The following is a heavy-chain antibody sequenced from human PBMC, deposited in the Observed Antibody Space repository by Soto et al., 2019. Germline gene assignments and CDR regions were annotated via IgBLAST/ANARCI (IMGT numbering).Heavy chain of an antibody. D-gene: IGHD2-15*01. CDR2: ISGSGDST. Sequence: GGARRLACSDTGFPFSHYAMSWARQAPGKGLDWILSISGSGDSTDHAESVKGRFTISSDNSNNRLYLQLNSLRHEDTGVHYWGSPGLYWGQGTLVIVSS. CDR3: GSPGLY. CDR1: GFPFSHYA. V-gene: IGHV3-23*01. J-gene: IGHJ4*02.